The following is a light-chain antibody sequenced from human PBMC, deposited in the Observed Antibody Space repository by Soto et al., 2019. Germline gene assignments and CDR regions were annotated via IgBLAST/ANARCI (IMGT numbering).Light chain of an antibody. J-gene: IGLJ2*01. Sequence: QSVLTQPPSASGTPGQRVTISCSGTSSDIGRYNLVSWYQQYPGEAPKLVIYDVTKRPSGVSDRFSASKSGNTASLTISGLQAEDEADYYCCSHAGRGSVLFGGGTKLTVL. CDR3: CSHAGRGSVL. CDR1: SSDIGRYNL. V-gene: IGLV2-23*02. CDR2: DVT.